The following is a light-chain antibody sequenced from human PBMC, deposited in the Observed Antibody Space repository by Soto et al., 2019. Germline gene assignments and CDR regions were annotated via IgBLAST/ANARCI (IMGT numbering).Light chain of an antibody. CDR1: SSDVGGYKY. CDR3: SSYTSSSPCD. V-gene: IGLV2-14*01. J-gene: IGLJ1*01. CDR2: DVS. Sequence: QSALTQPASVSGSPGQSITISCTGTSSDVGGYKYVSWYQQYPGKAPKLMMYDVSNRPSGVSNRFSGSKSGNTASLTISGLQAEDEADYYCSSYTSSSPCDFGTGTKVTVL.